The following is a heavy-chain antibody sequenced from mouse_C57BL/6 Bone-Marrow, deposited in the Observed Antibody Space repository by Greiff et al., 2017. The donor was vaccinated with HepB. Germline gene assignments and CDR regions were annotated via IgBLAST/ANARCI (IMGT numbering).Heavy chain of an antibody. Sequence: VQLQQSGPELVKPGASVKMSCKASGYTFTDYNMHWVKQSHGKSLEWIGYINPNNGGTSYNQKFKGKATLTVNKSSSTAYMELRSLTSEDSAVYYCARDYYGSEDAMDYWGQGTSVTVSS. D-gene: IGHD1-1*01. CDR3: ARDYYGSEDAMDY. CDR1: GYTFTDYN. CDR2: INPNNGGT. V-gene: IGHV1-22*01. J-gene: IGHJ4*01.